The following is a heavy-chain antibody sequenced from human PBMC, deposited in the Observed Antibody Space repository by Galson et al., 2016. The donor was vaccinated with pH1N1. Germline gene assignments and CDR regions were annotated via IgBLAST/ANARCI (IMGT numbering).Heavy chain of an antibody. Sequence: SVKVSCKASGGSFAKYAVSWVRQAPGQGLEWMGRIIPIYGTPNYAQKFQDRLTITADEYTTTVYMELNSLISADTAIYYCARPGRTETTKEGFAWGYGMDVWGKGTTVTVSS. CDR3: ARPGRTETTKEGFAWGYGMDV. J-gene: IGHJ6*04. CDR2: IIPIYGTP. V-gene: IGHV1-69*13. D-gene: IGHD1-1*01. CDR1: GGSFAKYA.